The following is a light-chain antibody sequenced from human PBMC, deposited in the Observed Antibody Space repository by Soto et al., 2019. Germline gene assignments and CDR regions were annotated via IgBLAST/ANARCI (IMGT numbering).Light chain of an antibody. CDR3: QHYGSPSWT. CDR2: GAS. J-gene: IGKJ1*01. CDR1: QSVSSSY. V-gene: IGKV3-20*01. Sequence: EIVLTQSPGTLSLSPGERATLSCRASQSVSSSYLAWYQQKPGQAPRLLIYGASSRATGIAARFSGSGSGTDFTLTISRLEPDDFAVYYCQHYGSPSWTFGQGTKVDIK.